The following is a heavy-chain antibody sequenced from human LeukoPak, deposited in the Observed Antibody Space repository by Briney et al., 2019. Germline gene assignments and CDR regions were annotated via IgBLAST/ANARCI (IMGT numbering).Heavy chain of an antibody. CDR2: ISGSGGST. Sequence: PGGSLRLSCLASGLTFSSYAMSWVRQAPGKGLEGVSAISGSGGSTYYADSVKGRFTISRDNSKNTLYLQMNSLRAEDTAVYYCAKDHQRGYSGYEFDYWGQGTLVTVSS. D-gene: IGHD5-12*01. CDR3: AKDHQRGYSGYEFDY. V-gene: IGHV3-23*01. J-gene: IGHJ4*02. CDR1: GLTFSSYA.